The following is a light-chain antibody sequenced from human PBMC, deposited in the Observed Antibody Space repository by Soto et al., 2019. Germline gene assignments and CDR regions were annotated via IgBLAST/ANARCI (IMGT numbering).Light chain of an antibody. Sequence: DIQMTQSPSSLSADVGDRVTITCQASRAISNYLNWFQQRPGRAPKLLISDASDLEAGVPSRFSGSGSGTEFTLTISSLQPEDFATYYCQQFFDFPFTFGQGTKLETK. J-gene: IGKJ2*01. V-gene: IGKV1-33*01. CDR1: RAISNY. CDR3: QQFFDFPFT. CDR2: DAS.